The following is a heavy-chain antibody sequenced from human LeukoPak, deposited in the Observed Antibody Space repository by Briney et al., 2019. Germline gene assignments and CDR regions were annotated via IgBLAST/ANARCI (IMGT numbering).Heavy chain of an antibody. J-gene: IGHJ6*02. CDR1: GFTVSSNY. D-gene: IGHD4-17*01. CDR3: ARDRATVTPYYYYGIDV. CDR2: IYSGGST. Sequence: GGSLRLSCAASGFTVSSNYMSWVRQAPGKGLEWVSVIYSGGSTYYADSVKGRFTISRDNSKNTLYLQMNSLRAEDTAVYYCARDRATVTPYYYYGIDVWGQGTTVTVSS. V-gene: IGHV3-66*01.